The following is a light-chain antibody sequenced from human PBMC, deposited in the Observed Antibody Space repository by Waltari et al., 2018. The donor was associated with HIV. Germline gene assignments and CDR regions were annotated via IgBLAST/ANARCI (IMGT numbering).Light chain of an antibody. Sequence: QSALTQPRSVSGSPGQSISISCTGTSSDVGGYKYVSWYQQYPGEVPKLMIYDVTKRPSWVPDRFSGSKSGNTASLTISGLQAEDEADYYCCSYAGVYTRWVFGGGTKLTVL. CDR1: SSDVGGYKY. CDR2: DVT. CDR3: CSYAGVYTRWV. V-gene: IGLV2-11*01. J-gene: IGLJ3*02.